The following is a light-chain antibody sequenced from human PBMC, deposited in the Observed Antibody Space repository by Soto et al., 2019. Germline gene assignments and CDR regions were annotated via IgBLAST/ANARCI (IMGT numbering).Light chain of an antibody. CDR1: SSDVGGYNY. CDR3: SSYAGSNNFV. V-gene: IGLV2-8*01. Sequence: QSVLTQPPSASGSPGQSVTIFCTGTSSDVGGYNYVSWFQQHPGKAPKVIIYGVANRPSGVPDRFSGSKSGNTASLTVSGLQAEDEADYYCSSYAGSNNFVFGTGTKVTVL. J-gene: IGLJ1*01. CDR2: GVA.